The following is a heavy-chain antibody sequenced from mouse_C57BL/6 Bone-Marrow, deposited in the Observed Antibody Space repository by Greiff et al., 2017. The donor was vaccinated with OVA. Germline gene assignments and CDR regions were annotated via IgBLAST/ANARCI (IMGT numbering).Heavy chain of an antibody. V-gene: IGHV1-52*01. J-gene: IGHJ4*01. CDR2: IDPSDSET. Sequence: QVQLQQPGAELVRPGSSVKLSCKASGYTFTSYWMHWVKQRPIQGLEWIGNIDPSDSETHYNQKFKDKATLTVDKSSSTAYMQLSSLTSEDSAVYYCAREVYYYGSSYAMDYWGQGTSVTVAS. CDR3: AREVYYYGSSYAMDY. CDR1: GYTFTSYW. D-gene: IGHD1-1*01.